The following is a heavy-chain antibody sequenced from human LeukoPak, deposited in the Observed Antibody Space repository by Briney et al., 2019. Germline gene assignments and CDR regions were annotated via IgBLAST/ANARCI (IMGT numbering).Heavy chain of an antibody. CDR3: ARGFYDYVWGRPRAYYYYYGMDV. Sequence: PSETLSLTCAVYGGSFSGYYWSWIRQPPGKGLEWIGEINHSGSTNYSPSLKSRVTISVDTSKNQFSLKLSSVTAADTAVYYCARGFYDYVWGRPRAYYYYYGMDVWGQGTTVTVSS. CDR1: GGSFSGYY. V-gene: IGHV4-34*01. J-gene: IGHJ6*02. CDR2: INHSGST. D-gene: IGHD3-16*01.